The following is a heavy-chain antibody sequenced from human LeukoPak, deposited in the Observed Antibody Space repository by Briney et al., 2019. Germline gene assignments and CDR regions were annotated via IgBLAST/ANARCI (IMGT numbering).Heavy chain of an antibody. Sequence: GGSLRLSRAASGLSVADYGMSWVRQAPGKGLEWVSGIDWSGESTGYADSVKGRFTISRDNVGNALYLQMNSLRAEDTGLYFCTRDLSASWYSLAYWGRGTLVTVSS. D-gene: IGHD2-2*01. J-gene: IGHJ4*02. CDR2: IDWSGEST. CDR1: GLSVADYG. V-gene: IGHV3-20*04. CDR3: TRDLSASWYSLAY.